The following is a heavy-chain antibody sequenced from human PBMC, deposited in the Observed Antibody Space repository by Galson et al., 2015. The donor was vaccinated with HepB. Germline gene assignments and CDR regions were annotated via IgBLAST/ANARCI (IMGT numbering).Heavy chain of an antibody. V-gene: IGHV3-73*01. D-gene: IGHD6-13*01. CDR3: TSPDSRGDY. Sequence: SLRLSCAASGFTFSGSAMHWVRQASGKGLEWVGRIRSKANSYATAYAASVKGRFTIARDDSKNTAYLQMNSLKTEDTAVYYCTSPDSRGDYWGQGTLVTVSS. CDR2: IRSKANSYAT. CDR1: GFTFSGSA. J-gene: IGHJ4*02.